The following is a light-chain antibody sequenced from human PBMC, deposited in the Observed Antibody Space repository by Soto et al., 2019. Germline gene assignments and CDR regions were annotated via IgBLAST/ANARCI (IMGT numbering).Light chain of an antibody. CDR1: QSISSY. V-gene: IGKV1-39*01. CDR2: AAS. CDR3: QQSYSTPRT. J-gene: IGKJ1*01. Sequence: DIQMTQSPSSLSASVGDRVTNTCRASQSISSYFNWYQQKPGKAPKLLIYAASSLQSGVPSRFSGSESGTDFTLTISSLQPEDFATYFCQQSYSTPRTFGQGTKVDIK.